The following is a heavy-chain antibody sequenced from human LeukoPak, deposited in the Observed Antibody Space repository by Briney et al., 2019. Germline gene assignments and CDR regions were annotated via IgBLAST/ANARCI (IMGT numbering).Heavy chain of an antibody. Sequence: HAGGSLRLSCAASGFTFYDYAMHWVRQPPGKGLEWVSGISWNSGTIVYADSVKGRFTISRDNSKNTLYLQMNSLRAEDTAVYYCARDYERDIVVVPAATFDYWGQGTLVTVSS. V-gene: IGHV3-9*01. CDR3: ARDYERDIVVVPAATFDY. D-gene: IGHD2-2*01. CDR1: GFTFYDYA. J-gene: IGHJ4*02. CDR2: ISWNSGTI.